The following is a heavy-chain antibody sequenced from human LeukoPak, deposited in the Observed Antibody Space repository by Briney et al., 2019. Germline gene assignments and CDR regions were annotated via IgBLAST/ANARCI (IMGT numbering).Heavy chain of an antibody. V-gene: IGHV4-61*02. CDR2: IYTSGST. J-gene: IGHJ5*02. Sequence: PLETPSPTLTLPGGSISRGSYYWGWIRQPPGEGLEWIGRIYTSGSTNYNPSLKSRVTMSVDTSKNQFSLKLSSVTAADTAVYYCARVVGPWGQGTLVTVSS. CDR1: GGSISRGSYY. CDR3: ARVVGP. D-gene: IGHD1-26*01.